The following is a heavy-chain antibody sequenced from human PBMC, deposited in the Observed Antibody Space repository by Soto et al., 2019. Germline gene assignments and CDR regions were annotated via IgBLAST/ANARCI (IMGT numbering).Heavy chain of an antibody. V-gene: IGHV4-39*01. D-gene: IGHD2-8*01. Sequence: PSETLSLTCTVSGGSISSSSYYWGWIRQPPGKGLEWIGSIYYSGSTYYNPSLKSRVTISVDTSKNQFSLKLSSVTAADTAVYYCARPLLGYCTNGVCPIWYNWFDPWGQGTLVTVSS. CDR1: GGSISSSSYY. CDR2: IYYSGST. J-gene: IGHJ5*02. CDR3: ARPLLGYCTNGVCPIWYNWFDP.